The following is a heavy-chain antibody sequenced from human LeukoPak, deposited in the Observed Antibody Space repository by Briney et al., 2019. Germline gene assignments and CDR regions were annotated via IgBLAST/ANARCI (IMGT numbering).Heavy chain of an antibody. V-gene: IGHV3-23*01. Sequence: GGSLRLSCAASGFTFSNYAMSWVRQAPGKGLEWVSVISGSGGSTYYADSVKGRFTISRDNSKNTLSLRMNNLRAEDSAIYYCTSRKEYSTSSVYYWGQGTLVTVSS. CDR2: ISGSGGST. D-gene: IGHD6-6*01. J-gene: IGHJ4*02. CDR3: TSRKEYSTSSVYY. CDR1: GFTFSNYA.